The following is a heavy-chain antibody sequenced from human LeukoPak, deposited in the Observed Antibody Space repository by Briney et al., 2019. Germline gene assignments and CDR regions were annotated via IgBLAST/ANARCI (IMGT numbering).Heavy chain of an antibody. J-gene: IGHJ4*02. CDR2: ISYDGSNK. D-gene: IGHD3-3*01. CDR3: ARGFLEWLLYFDY. Sequence: GGSLRLSCAASGFTFSSYAMHWVRQAPGKGLEWVAVISYDGSNKYYAGSVKGRFTISRDNSKNTLYLQMNSLRAEDTAVYYCARGFLEWLLYFDYWGQGTLVTVSS. V-gene: IGHV3-30-3*01. CDR1: GFTFSSYA.